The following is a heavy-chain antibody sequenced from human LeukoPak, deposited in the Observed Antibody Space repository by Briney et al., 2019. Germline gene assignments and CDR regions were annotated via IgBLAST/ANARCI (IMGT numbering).Heavy chain of an antibody. D-gene: IGHD2-15*01. J-gene: IGHJ3*02. CDR3: ARDICSGGSCYGALFAFDI. CDR1: GYTFTGYY. V-gene: IGHV1-2*04. Sequence: GASVKVSCKASGYTFTGYYMHWVRQAPGQGLEWMGWINPNSGGTNYEQKFQGWVTMTRDTSISTAYMELSRLRSDDTAVYYCARDICSGGSCYGALFAFDIWGQGTMVTVSS. CDR2: INPNSGGT.